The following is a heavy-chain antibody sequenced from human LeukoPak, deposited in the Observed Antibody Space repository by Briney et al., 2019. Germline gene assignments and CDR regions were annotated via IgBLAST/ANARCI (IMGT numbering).Heavy chain of an antibody. D-gene: IGHD6-6*01. J-gene: IGHJ4*02. V-gene: IGHV4-34*01. CDR2: INHSGST. CDR3: ARDSSSSEDY. CDR1: GGSISSYY. Sequence: SETLSLTCTVSGGSISSYYWSWIRQPPGKGLEWMGEINHSGSTNYNPSPKSRVTISVDTSKNQFSLKLSSVTAADTAVYYCARDSSSSEDYWGQGTLVTVSS.